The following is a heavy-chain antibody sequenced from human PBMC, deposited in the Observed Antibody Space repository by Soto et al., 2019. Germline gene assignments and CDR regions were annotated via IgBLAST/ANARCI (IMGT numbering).Heavy chain of an antibody. D-gene: IGHD6-13*01. Sequence: EVQLVESGGGLVQPGGSLRLSCAASGFTLSSYNMNWVRQAPGKGLEWVSYISGSSDTIYYADSVKGRFTISRDNAKNSLYLQMGSLRDEDTAVYYCARDHGGSTWFVGIYYYFGVDVWGQETTVTVSS. CDR3: ARDHGGSTWFVGIYYYFGVDV. CDR1: GFTLSSYN. CDR2: ISGSSDTI. V-gene: IGHV3-48*02. J-gene: IGHJ6*02.